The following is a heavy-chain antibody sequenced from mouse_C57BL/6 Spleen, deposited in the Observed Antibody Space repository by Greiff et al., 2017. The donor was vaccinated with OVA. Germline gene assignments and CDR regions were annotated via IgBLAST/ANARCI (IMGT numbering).Heavy chain of an antibody. CDR2: INPNNGGT. CDR3: ARSNYAYFDV. V-gene: IGHV1-26*01. J-gene: IGHJ1*03. CDR1: GYTFTDYY. Sequence: VQLQQSGPELVKPGASVKISCKASGYTFTDYYMNWVKQSHGKSLEWIGDINPNNGGTSYNQKFKGKATLTVDKSSSTAYMELRSLTSEDSAVYYCARSNYAYFDVWGTGTTVTVSS. D-gene: IGHD2-5*01.